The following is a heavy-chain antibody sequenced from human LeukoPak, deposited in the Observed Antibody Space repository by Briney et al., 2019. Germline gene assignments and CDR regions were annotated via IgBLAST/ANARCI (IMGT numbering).Heavy chain of an antibody. D-gene: IGHD3-3*01. CDR3: ARGYYDFWSGYYLDY. CDR2: IYYSGST. V-gene: IGHV4-39*07. CDR1: GGSISSSSYY. Sequence: PSETLSLTCTVSGGSISSSSYYWGWIRQPPGKGLEWIGSIYYSGSTYYNPSLKSRVTISVDTSKNQFSLKLSSVTAADTAVYYWARGYYDFWSGYYLDYWGQGTLVTVSS. J-gene: IGHJ4*02.